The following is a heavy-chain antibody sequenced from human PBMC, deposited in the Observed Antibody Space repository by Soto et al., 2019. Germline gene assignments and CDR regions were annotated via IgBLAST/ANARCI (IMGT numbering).Heavy chain of an antibody. J-gene: IGHJ3*02. Sequence: QVHLQQWGAGLLKPSETLSLTCGVYGGSFGTSYWAWIRQSPEKGLEWIGEINHNGDSNYNPSLKMPINKLPAKSQNQFPLKLAPCAAADTAVYYCARVTRFPDAFDIWGQGTPVIVSS. CDR1: GGSFGTSY. CDR2: INHNGDS. CDR3: ARVTRFPDAFDI. V-gene: IGHV4-34*01.